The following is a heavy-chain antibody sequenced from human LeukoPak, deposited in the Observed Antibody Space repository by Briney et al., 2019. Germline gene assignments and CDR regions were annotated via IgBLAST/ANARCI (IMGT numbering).Heavy chain of an antibody. D-gene: IGHD3-10*01. Sequence: ASVKVSCKASGYTFIGYYMHWVRQAPGQGLEWMGWINPNSGGTNYAQKFQGRVTMTRDTSISTAYMELSRLRSDDTAVYYCARTGDYYGSGSLSPWGQGTLVTVSS. V-gene: IGHV1-2*02. J-gene: IGHJ5*02. CDR2: INPNSGGT. CDR3: ARTGDYYGSGSLSP. CDR1: GYTFIGYY.